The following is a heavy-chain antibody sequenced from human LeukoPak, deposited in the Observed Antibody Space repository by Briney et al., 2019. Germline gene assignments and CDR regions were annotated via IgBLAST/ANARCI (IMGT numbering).Heavy chain of an antibody. CDR1: GGTFSNYA. Sequence: ASVKVSCKASGGTFSNYAISWVRQAPGQGLEWMGGIXPIFGTANYAQKFQGRVTITTDESTSTAYMELRSLRSDDTAVYYCAGTDXXGXYGAANWFXXXGQXTXVT. D-gene: IGHD1-26*01. V-gene: IGHV1-69*05. CDR2: IXPIFGTA. J-gene: IGHJ5*02. CDR3: AGTDXXGXYGAANWFXX.